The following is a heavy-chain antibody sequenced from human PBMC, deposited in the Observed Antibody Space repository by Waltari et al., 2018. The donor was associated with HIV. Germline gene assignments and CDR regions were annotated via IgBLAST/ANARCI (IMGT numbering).Heavy chain of an antibody. V-gene: IGHV3-15*01. Sequence: EVQLVESGGGLVKPGGSLRLSCAASGFTFSNAWMSWVRQAPGKGLEGVGRIKSKTDGGTTDYAAPVKGRFTISRDDSKNTLYLQMNSLKTEDTAVYYCTTQIVGATLVDYWGQGTLVTVSS. CDR2: IKSKTDGGTT. CDR1: GFTFSNAW. CDR3: TTQIVGATLVDY. J-gene: IGHJ4*02. D-gene: IGHD1-26*01.